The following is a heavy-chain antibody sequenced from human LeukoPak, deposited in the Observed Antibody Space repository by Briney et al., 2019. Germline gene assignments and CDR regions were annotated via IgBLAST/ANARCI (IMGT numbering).Heavy chain of an antibody. V-gene: IGHV1-69*01. Sequence: SVKVSCKASGGTFSSYAISWVRQAPGQGLEWMGGIIPIFGTANYAQKFQGRVTITADESTSTAYMELSSLRSEDTAVYYCARVDASSSWYSHFDYWGQGTLVTVSS. CDR1: GGTFSSYA. CDR2: IIPIFGTA. J-gene: IGHJ4*02. D-gene: IGHD6-13*01. CDR3: ARVDASSSWYSHFDY.